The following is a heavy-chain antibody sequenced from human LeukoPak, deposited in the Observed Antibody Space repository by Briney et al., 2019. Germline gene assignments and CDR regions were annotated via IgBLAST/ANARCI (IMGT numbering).Heavy chain of an antibody. CDR2: INPSGGST. D-gene: IGHD3-22*01. V-gene: IGHV1-46*01. J-gene: IGHJ4*02. CDR1: GYTFTSYY. CDR3: ARADYYDSSGYYYFDY. Sequence: ASVRVSCKASGYTFTSYYLHWVRQAPGQGLEWMGIINPSGGSTSYAQKFQGRVTMTRDTSTSTVYMELSSLRSEDTAVYYCARADYYDSSGYYYFDYWAQETLLTVSS.